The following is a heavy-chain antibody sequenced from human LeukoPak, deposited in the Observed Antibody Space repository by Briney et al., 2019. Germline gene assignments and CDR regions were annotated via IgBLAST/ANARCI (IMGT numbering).Heavy chain of an antibody. CDR2: INPSNGNT. CDR3: ATGGTYSSFDH. V-gene: IGHV1-18*01. CDR1: GYTFTSYG. J-gene: IGHJ4*02. D-gene: IGHD4-11*01. Sequence: ASVKVSRKTSGYTFTSYGISWVRQAPGQGLEWMAWINPSNGNTKDARNLQGRVTMTTDTSTNTAYMELRNLRSSDTAVYYCATGGTYSSFDHWGQGTLVTVSS.